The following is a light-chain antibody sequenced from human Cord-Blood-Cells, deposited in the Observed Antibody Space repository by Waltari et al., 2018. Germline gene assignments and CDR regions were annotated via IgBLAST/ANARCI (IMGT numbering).Light chain of an antibody. V-gene: IGKV1-39*01. J-gene: IGKJ1*01. Sequence: DIQITQSPSSLSASVGDRVTITCRASQRIITYLNWYQQKPGKAPKLLIYAASSLQSGVPSRFSGSGSGTDFTLTISSLQPEDFATYYCQQSYSTPRTFGQGTKVEIK. CDR1: QRIITY. CDR2: AAS. CDR3: QQSYSTPRT.